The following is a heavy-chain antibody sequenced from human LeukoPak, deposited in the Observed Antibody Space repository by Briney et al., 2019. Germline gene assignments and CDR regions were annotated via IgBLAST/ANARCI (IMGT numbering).Heavy chain of an antibody. CDR1: GFIFHNFG. Sequence: GGSLRLSCAASGFIFHNFGMHWVRQAPGKGLEWLAVMWYDGSNKYYADSVKGRFTISRDNSKNTLYLQMNSLRAEDTAVYYCARKLYGDYDFGYWGQGTLVTVSS. J-gene: IGHJ4*02. CDR2: MWYDGSNK. CDR3: ARKLYGDYDFGY. V-gene: IGHV3-33*01. D-gene: IGHD4-17*01.